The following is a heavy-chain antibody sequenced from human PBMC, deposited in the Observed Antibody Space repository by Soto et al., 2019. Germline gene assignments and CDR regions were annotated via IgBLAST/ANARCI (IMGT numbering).Heavy chain of an antibody. V-gene: IGHV3-15*01. CDR2: IKSKTDGGTA. D-gene: IGHD1-26*01. J-gene: IGHJ6*02. CDR3: STAIGIYGLDI. Sequence: EVQLVESGGGFVQPGGSLRLSCVASRFSFTNAWMSWVRQAPGKGPEWVGRIKSKTDGGTADYAAPVKGRFTISRADSQNTLYLHMDSLKTEDTALYPRSTAIGIYGLDIWGQGTTVTVSS. CDR1: RFSFTNAW.